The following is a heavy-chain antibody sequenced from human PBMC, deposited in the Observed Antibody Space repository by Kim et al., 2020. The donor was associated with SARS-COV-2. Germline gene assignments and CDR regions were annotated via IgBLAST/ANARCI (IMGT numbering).Heavy chain of an antibody. CDR3: VRDRMGGAFDI. J-gene: IGHJ3*02. Sequence: GGSLRLSCATSGFSFSAYDMNWVRQAPGKGLEWLSFITKGSDTIFYADSVKGRFTISRDNAKNSLYLQMNSLRDEDTAVYFCVRDRMGGAFDIWGQGTMV. CDR1: GFSFSAYD. CDR2: ITKGSDTI. V-gene: IGHV3-48*02. D-gene: IGHD3-16*01.